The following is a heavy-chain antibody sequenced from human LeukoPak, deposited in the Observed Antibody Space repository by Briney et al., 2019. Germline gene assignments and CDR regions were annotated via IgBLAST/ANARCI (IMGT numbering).Heavy chain of an antibody. D-gene: IGHD6-13*01. CDR1: GFTFSSYS. J-gene: IGHJ4*02. V-gene: IGHV3-21*01. Sequence: NPGGSLRLSCAASGFTFSSYSMNWVRQAPGKGLEWVSSISSSSSYIYYADSVKGRFTISRDNAKNSLYLQMNSLGAEDTAVYYCARGGIAAAGAYFDYWGQGTLVTVSS. CDR3: ARGGIAAAGAYFDY. CDR2: ISSSSSYI.